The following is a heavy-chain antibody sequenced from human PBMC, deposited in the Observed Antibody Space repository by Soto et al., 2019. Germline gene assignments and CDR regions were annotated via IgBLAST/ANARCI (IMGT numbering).Heavy chain of an antibody. V-gene: IGHV4-39*01. CDR3: ARRKAARPHYDYGMDV. J-gene: IGHJ6*02. CDR2: IYYSGST. CDR1: GGSISSSSYY. D-gene: IGHD6-6*01. Sequence: SDTLSLTCTVSGGSISSSSYYWGWIRKPPGKGLEWIGSIYYSGSTYYNPSLMSRVAISVDTSKNQSSLKLTSVTAADTAVYYCARRKAARPHYDYGMDVWGQGTTVTVSS.